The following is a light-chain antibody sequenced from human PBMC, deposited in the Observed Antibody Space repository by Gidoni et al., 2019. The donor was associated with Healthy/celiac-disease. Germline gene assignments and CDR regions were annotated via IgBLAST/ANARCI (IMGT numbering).Light chain of an antibody. CDR2: AAS. V-gene: IGKV1-NL1*01. CDR3: QQYYSTRIT. J-gene: IGKJ5*01. Sequence: DIQMTQSPSSQSASVGDRVTITCRASQGISNSLAWYQQKPGKAPKLLLYAASRLESGVPSRFSGSGSGTDYTLTISSLQPEDFATYYCQQYYSTRITFGQGTRLEIK. CDR1: QGISNS.